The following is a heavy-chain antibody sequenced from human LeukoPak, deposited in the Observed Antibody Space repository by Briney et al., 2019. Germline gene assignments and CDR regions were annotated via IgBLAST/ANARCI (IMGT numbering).Heavy chain of an antibody. CDR3: ARDGGSYFDPPDAFDI. J-gene: IGHJ3*02. D-gene: IGHD1-26*01. Sequence: GASVKVSCKASGYTFTSYYMHWVRQALGQGLEWMGIINPSGGSTSYAQKFQGRVTMTRDMSTSTVYMELSSLRSEDTAVYYCARDGGSYFDPPDAFDIWGQGTMVTVSS. V-gene: IGHV1-46*01. CDR1: GYTFTSYY. CDR2: INPSGGST.